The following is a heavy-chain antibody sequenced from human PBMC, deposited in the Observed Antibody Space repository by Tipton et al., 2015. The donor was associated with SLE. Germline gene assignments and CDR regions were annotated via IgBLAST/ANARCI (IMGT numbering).Heavy chain of an antibody. D-gene: IGHD2/OR15-2a*01. V-gene: IGHV1-18*01. CDR1: GYTLTSYG. CDR3: AGVNSDDSRFWDI. Sequence: QVQLVQSGAEVKKPGASVKVSCKASGYTLTSYGLNLVRQAPGQGLEWMAWISTYSSGYNYGQKFQGRLTMTTEKSTSTAYMELRSLTSDDTAVYYCAGVNSDDSRFWDIWGQGTVVTVSS. J-gene: IGHJ3*02. CDR2: ISTYSSGY.